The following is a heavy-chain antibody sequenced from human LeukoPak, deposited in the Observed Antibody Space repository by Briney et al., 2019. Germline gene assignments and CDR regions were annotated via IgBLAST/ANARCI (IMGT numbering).Heavy chain of an antibody. J-gene: IGHJ1*01. CDR3: AKDSSSWYPEYFQH. CDR1: GFTFSSYG. V-gene: IGHV3-30*18. Sequence: PGRSLRLSCAASGFTFSSYGMHCVRQAPGKGLEWVAVISYDGSNKYYADSVKGRFTISRDNSKNTLYLQMNSLRAEDTAVYYCAKDSSSWYPEYFQHWGQGTLVTVSS. CDR2: ISYDGSNK. D-gene: IGHD6-13*01.